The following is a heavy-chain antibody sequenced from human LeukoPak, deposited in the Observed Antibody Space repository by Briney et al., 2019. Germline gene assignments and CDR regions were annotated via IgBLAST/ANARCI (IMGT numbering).Heavy chain of an antibody. Sequence: SETLSLTCAVYGGSFSGYYWSWIRQPPGKGLEWIGEINHSGSTNYNPSLKSRVTISVDTSKNQFSLKLSSVTAADTAVYYCAIGHKGSGITFGGVIVPDYWGQGTLVTVSS. D-gene: IGHD3-16*02. CDR1: GGSFSGYY. J-gene: IGHJ4*02. V-gene: IGHV4-34*01. CDR3: AIGHKGSGITFGGVIVPDY. CDR2: INHSGST.